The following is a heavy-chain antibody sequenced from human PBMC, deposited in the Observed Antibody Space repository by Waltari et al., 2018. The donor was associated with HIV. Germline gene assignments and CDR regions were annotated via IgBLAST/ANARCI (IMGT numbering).Heavy chain of an antibody. Sequence: EVQLVESGGCLVRPGVSLRLSCSASRVTFSSYLIHWGRQALGKGLVWVTRIKTDGSSRSNADSGKDRFTISRDNTKNMLYLQMNSLGAEDTAVHYCERGGHCSGISCYTGDYSYGLDVWGQGTTVTVSS. CDR2: IKTDGSSR. D-gene: IGHD2-2*02. J-gene: IGHJ6*02. CDR3: ERGGHCSGISCYTGDYSYGLDV. V-gene: IGHV3-74*01. CDR1: RVTFSSYL.